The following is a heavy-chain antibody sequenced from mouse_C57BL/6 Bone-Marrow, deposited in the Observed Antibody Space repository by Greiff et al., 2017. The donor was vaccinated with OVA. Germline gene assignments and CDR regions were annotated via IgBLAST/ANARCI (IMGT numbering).Heavy chain of an antibody. CDR3: ARGDLLCRDYAMDY. D-gene: IGHD2-1*01. CDR2: IWSGGST. V-gene: IGHV2-2*01. J-gene: IGHJ4*01. Sequence: VKLMESGPGLVQPSQSLSITCTVSGFSLTSYGVHWVRQSPGKGLEWLGVIWSGGSTDYNAAFISRLSISKDNSKSQVFFKMNSLQADDTAIYYCARGDLLCRDYAMDYWGQGTSVTVSS. CDR1: GFSLTSYG.